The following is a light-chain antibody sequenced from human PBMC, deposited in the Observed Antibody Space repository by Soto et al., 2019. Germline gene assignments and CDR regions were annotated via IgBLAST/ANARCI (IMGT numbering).Light chain of an antibody. CDR2: KAS. Sequence: DIQMKKSPSTLSGSVGDRVTITCRASQTISSWLAWYQQTPGKAPKLLIYKASTLKSGVPSRFSGSGSGTEFTLTISSLQPDDFATYYCQHYNSYSEPFGQGTKVDIK. V-gene: IGKV1-5*03. CDR1: QTISSW. CDR3: QHYNSYSEP. J-gene: IGKJ1*01.